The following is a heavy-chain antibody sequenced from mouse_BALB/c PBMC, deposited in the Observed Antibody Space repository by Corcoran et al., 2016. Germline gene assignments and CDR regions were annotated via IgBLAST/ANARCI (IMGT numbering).Heavy chain of an antibody. CDR1: GYTFSSYW. J-gene: IGHJ3*01. Sequence: QVQLQQSGAELMKPGASVKMSCKATGYTFSSYWIEWIKQRPGHGLEWIGEILPRSGSTNYNETFTGKATFTADTSSNTAYMQLSSLTSEDSAVYYCARQGGTYWGQGTLVTVSA. CDR3: ARQGGTY. V-gene: IGHV1-9*01. CDR2: ILPRSGST.